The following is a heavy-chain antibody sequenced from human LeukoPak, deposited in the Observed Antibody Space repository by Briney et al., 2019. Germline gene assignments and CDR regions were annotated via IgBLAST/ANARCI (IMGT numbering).Heavy chain of an antibody. CDR2: INHSGGRA. D-gene: IGHD3-22*01. J-gene: IGHJ4*02. CDR1: GYTFTRYY. Sequence: GAAVKVSCKGCGYTFTRYYMHWVGQAAGQGVEWTGIINHSGGRASYAQKFQRRITTARDTSSSTIYMELSSLKSEDTAVYYCATGDSRGYGTWGQGTLVTVSS. CDR3: ATGDSRGYGT. V-gene: IGHV1-46*01.